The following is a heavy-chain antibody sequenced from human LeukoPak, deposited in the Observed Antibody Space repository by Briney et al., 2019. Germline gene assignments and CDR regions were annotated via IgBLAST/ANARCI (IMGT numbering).Heavy chain of an antibody. V-gene: IGHV1-69*10. D-gene: IGHD3-10*01. J-gene: IGHJ3*02. CDR2: TIHSVGIQ. CDR1: GGTFSNYA. CDR3: AREIFDREGYYTLGAYDI. Sequence: SVTVSCTASGGTFSNYAINWLRQPPGKGLEWMGWTIHSVGIQNNAQRFQGRITITGGMIASPAYLELSSLISEDTAVYFCAREIFDREGYYTLGAYDIWGQGTMVIVSS.